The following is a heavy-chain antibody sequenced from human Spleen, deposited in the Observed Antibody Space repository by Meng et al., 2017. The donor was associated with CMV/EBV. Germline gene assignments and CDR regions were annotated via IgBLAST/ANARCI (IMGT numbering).Heavy chain of an antibody. CDR1: GGSFSGYY. Sequence: GSLRLSCAVYGGSFSGYYWSWIRQPPGKGLEWIGEINHSGSTNYNPSLKRRVTISVDTSKNQFSLKLSSVTAADTAVYYCAREHRYTGSFCSNDICYFRNWFDPWGQGTLVTVSS. CDR3: AREHRYTGSFCSNDICYFRNWFDP. CDR2: INHSGST. D-gene: IGHD3-16*02. V-gene: IGHV4-34*01. J-gene: IGHJ5*02.